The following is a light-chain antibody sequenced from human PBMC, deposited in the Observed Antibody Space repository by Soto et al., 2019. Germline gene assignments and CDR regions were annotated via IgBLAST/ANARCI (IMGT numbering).Light chain of an antibody. J-gene: IGLJ1*01. CDR2: EVS. CDR3: SSFTSGTTLYV. CDR1: SSDVGGYNY. V-gene: IGLV2-14*01. Sequence: QSVLTQPASVSGSPGQSITISCTGTSSDVGGYNYVAWYQQHPGKVPRLMIYEVSNRPSGVSNRFSGSKSGSTASLTISGLQADDEADYYCSSFTSGTTLYVFGTGTKVTVL.